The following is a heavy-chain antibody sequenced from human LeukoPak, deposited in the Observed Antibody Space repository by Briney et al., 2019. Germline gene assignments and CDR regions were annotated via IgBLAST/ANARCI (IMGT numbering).Heavy chain of an antibody. CDR1: GGSISSYY. J-gene: IGHJ6*02. Sequence: SETLSLTCTVSGGSISSYYWSWIRQPAGKGLEWIGRIYTSGSTNYNPSLKSRVTISVDTSKNQFSLKLSSVTATDTAVYYCARRGKYYYYGMDVWGQGTTVTVSS. V-gene: IGHV4-4*07. CDR3: ARRGKYYYYGMDV. D-gene: IGHD3-10*01. CDR2: IYTSGST.